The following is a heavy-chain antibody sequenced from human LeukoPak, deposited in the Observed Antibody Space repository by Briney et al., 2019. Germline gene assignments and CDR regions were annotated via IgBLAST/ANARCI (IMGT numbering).Heavy chain of an antibody. CDR1: GFTFSSYA. J-gene: IGHJ4*02. D-gene: IGHD6-13*01. Sequence: GGSLRLSCAASGFTFSSYAMSWVRQAPGKGLEWVSAISGSGGSTYYADSVKGRFTISRHNSKNTLYLQMNSLRAEDTAVYYCARVPAAGTQGDYWGQGTLVTVSS. V-gene: IGHV3-23*01. CDR2: ISGSGGST. CDR3: ARVPAAGTQGDY.